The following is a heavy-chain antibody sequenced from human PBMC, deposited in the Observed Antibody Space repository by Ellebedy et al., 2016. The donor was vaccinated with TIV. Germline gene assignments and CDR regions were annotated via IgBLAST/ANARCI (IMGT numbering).Heavy chain of an antibody. D-gene: IGHD3-22*01. CDR2: IDPSDSYT. CDR1: GYSFTSYW. J-gene: IGHJ3*02. Sequence: GESLKISCKGSGYSFTSYWISWVRQMPGKGLEWMGRIDPSDSYTNYSPSFQGHVTISADKSISTAYLQWSSLKASDTAMYYCARHSDPYYDSSGPISSDDAFDIWGQGTMVTVSS. V-gene: IGHV5-10-1*01. CDR3: ARHSDPYYDSSGPISSDDAFDI.